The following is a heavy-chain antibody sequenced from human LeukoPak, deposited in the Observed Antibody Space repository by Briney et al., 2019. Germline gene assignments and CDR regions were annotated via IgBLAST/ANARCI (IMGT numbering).Heavy chain of an antibody. Sequence: PGGSLRLSCAASGFTFSSYAMNWVRQAPGKGLEWVSTISGDGGATHYADSVKGRFTISRANSKNTLFLQMNSLRAEDTAVYYCAKSGSRDRDYFEYWGQGTLVTASS. V-gene: IGHV3-23*01. CDR2: ISGDGGAT. CDR3: AKSGSRDRDYFEY. D-gene: IGHD2-2*01. J-gene: IGHJ4*02. CDR1: GFTFSSYA.